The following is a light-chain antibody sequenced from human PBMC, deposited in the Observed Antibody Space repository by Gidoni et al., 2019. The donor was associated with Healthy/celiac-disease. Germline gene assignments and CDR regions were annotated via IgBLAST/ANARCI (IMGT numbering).Light chain of an antibody. Sequence: QAVVTQEPSLTVSPGGTVPLTCGSSTGAVTSGHYPYWFQQKPGQAPRTLIYVTSNKHSWTPARFSGSLLGGKAALTLSGAQPEDEAEYYCLLSYSGARADVVFGGGTKLTVL. J-gene: IGLJ2*01. CDR1: TGAVTSGHY. CDR2: VTS. CDR3: LLSYSGARADVV. V-gene: IGLV7-46*01.